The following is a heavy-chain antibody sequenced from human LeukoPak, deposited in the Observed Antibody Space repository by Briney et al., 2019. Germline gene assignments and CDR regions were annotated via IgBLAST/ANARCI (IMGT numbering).Heavy chain of an antibody. CDR3: ARDAVRGNWFDP. V-gene: IGHV3-21*01. CDR2: ISISSSYI. D-gene: IGHD3-10*02. Sequence: PGGSLRLSCAASGFTLSSYSMNWVRQAPEKGLECVSSISISSSYIYYAHSSKGRFTISRDNAKNSLYLQMTSLRGEDTAVYYCARDAVRGNWFDPWDQGTLVTVSS. J-gene: IGHJ5*02. CDR1: GFTLSSYS.